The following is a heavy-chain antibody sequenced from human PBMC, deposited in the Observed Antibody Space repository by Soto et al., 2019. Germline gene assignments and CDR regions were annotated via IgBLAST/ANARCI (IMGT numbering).Heavy chain of an antibody. Sequence: ASVKVSCKVSGYTLTELSMHWVRQAPGKGLEWMGGFDPEDGETIYAQKFQGRVTMTEDTSTDTAYMELSSLRSEDTAVYYRATMWTQNHYYSYGVDVWGQGTTVTVSS. CDR2: FDPEDGET. CDR3: ATMWTQNHYYSYGVDV. D-gene: IGHD2-21*01. CDR1: GYTLTELS. V-gene: IGHV1-24*01. J-gene: IGHJ6*01.